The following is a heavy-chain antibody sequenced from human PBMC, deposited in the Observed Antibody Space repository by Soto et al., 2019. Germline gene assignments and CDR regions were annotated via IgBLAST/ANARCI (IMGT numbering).Heavy chain of an antibody. J-gene: IGHJ5*02. CDR2: ISSSSSTI. CDR3: ARDLRSGYCTWFDP. V-gene: IGHV3-48*01. CDR1: GFTFSSYS. Sequence: GGSLRLSCAASGFTFSSYSMNWVRQAPGKGLEWVSYISSSSSTIYYADSVKGRFTISRDNAKNSLYLQMNSLRAEDTAVYYCARDLRSGYCTWFDPWGQGTLVTVSS. D-gene: IGHD3-3*01.